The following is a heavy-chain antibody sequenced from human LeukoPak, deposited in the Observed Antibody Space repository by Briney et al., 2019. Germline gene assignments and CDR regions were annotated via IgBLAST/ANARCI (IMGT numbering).Heavy chain of an antibody. Sequence: GGSLRLSCAASGFTFNYGMHWVRQAPGKGLEWVAFIRYDGSNKYCADSVKGRFTVSRDNTKNTLYLQMNSLRAEDTAAYYCAKEKNDYSDYSYMDVWGKGTTVTVSS. CDR1: GFTFNYG. CDR2: IRYDGSNK. CDR3: AKEKNDYSDYSYMDV. J-gene: IGHJ6*03. D-gene: IGHD4-11*01. V-gene: IGHV3-30*02.